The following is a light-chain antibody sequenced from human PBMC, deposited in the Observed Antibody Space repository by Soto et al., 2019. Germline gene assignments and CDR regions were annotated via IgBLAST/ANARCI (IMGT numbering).Light chain of an antibody. J-gene: IGLJ2*01. V-gene: IGLV2-14*01. CDR3: SSYTXSSTLPVV. CDR1: SSDVGGYNY. CDR2: EVS. Sequence: QSALTQPASVSGSPGQSITISCTGTSSDVGGYNYVSWYQQHPGKAPKLMIYEVSNRPSGVSNRFSGSKSGNTASLTISGLQAEDEADYYCSSYTXSSTLPVVFGGGTKLTVL.